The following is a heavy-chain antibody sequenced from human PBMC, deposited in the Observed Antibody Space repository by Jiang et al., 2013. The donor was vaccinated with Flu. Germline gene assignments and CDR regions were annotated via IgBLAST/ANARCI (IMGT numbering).Heavy chain of an antibody. J-gene: IGHJ6*01. D-gene: IGHD3-22*01. CDR2: ISANKGNT. V-gene: IGHV1-18*04. Sequence: YGAEVKKPGAAVKVSCKASGYTFTSYGINWVRQAPGQGLEWLGRISANKGNTKYARRIQGRVTMTTETSTTTAYMELKSLRSDDTAIYYCVRDDSAYYYDLGDYSYG. CDR1: GYTFTSYG. CDR3: VRDDSAYYYDLGDYSYG.